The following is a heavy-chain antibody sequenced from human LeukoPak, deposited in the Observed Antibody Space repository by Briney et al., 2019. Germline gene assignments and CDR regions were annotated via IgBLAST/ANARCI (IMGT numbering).Heavy chain of an antibody. CDR3: ARMGDYYDSSGYQAPNYCFDY. J-gene: IGHJ4*02. Sequence: ASVKVSCKASGYTFTGYYMHWVRQAPGQGLEWMGWINPNSGGTNYAQKFQGRVTMTRDTSVSTAYMELSRLRSDDTAVYYCARMGDYYDSSGYQAPNYCFDYWGQGTLVTVSS. D-gene: IGHD3-22*01. CDR1: GYTFTGYY. CDR2: INPNSGGT. V-gene: IGHV1-2*02.